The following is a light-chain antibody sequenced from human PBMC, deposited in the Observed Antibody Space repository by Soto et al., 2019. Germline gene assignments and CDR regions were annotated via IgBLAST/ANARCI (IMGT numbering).Light chain of an antibody. J-gene: IGKJ4*01. CDR2: DAS. V-gene: IGKV3D-11*02. CDR1: QSVSIL. Sequence: EIVMTQSPGTLSVSPGERATLSCRASQSVSILLAWYQQKPGQAPRLLIYDASNRATGIPARFSGSGAGTDFTLTISSLEPEDFAVYYCQQRSNWLTFGGGTKVDI. CDR3: QQRSNWLT.